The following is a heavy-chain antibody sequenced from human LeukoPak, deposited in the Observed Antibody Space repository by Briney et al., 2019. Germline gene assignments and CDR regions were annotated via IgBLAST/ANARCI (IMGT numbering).Heavy chain of an antibody. CDR1: GGTFSSYA. CDR3: ARAAHYDILTGNTRWFDP. CDR2: LIPIFGTA. J-gene: IGHJ5*02. V-gene: IGHV1-69*13. Sequence: SVKVSCKASGGTFSSYAISWVRQAPGQGLEWMGGLIPIFGTANYAQKFQGRVTITADESTSTAYMELSSLRSEDTAVYYCARAAHYDILTGNTRWFDPWGQGTLVTVSS. D-gene: IGHD3-9*01.